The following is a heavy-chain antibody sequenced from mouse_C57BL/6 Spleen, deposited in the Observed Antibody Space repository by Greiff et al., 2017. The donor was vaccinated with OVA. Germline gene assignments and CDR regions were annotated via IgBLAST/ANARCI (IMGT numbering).Heavy chain of an antibody. J-gene: IGHJ3*01. V-gene: IGHV1-81*01. Sequence: LQESGAELARPGASVKLSCKASGYTFTSYGISWVKQRTGQGLEWIGEIYPRSGNTYYNEKFKGKATLTADKSSSTAYMELRSLTSEDSAVYFCASEGYDPFAYWGQGTLVTVSA. CDR3: ASEGYDPFAY. CDR1: GYTFTSYG. D-gene: IGHD2-3*01. CDR2: IYPRSGNT.